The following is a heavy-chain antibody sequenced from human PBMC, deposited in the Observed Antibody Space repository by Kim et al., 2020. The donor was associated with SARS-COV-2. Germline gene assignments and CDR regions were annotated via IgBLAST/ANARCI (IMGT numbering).Heavy chain of an antibody. Sequence: NYAQKFQKRVTITRDMSTSTAYMELSSLRSEDTAVYYWAADPDGAAALDYWGQGTLVTVSS. CDR3: AADPDGAAALDY. D-gene: IGHD6-13*01. V-gene: IGHV1-58*01. J-gene: IGHJ4*02.